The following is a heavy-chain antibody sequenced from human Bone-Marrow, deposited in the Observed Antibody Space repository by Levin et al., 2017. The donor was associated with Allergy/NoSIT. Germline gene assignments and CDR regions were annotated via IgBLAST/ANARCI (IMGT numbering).Heavy chain of an antibody. Sequence: PSETLSLTCSISGGGSLGNHYWSWIRQPPGKGLEWIGNVFYSGNTNYSPSLKSRVSMSLDTSKKQFSLELDSITAADTAVYYCARGGPNWGLRYFDVWGRGTLVTVSS. CDR3: ARGGPNWGLRYFDV. V-gene: IGHV4-59*11. D-gene: IGHD7-27*01. CDR2: VFYSGNT. CDR1: GGGSLGNHY. J-gene: IGHJ2*01.